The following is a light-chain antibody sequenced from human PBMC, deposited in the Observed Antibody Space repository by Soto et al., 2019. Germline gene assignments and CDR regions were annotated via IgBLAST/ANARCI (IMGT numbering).Light chain of an antibody. J-gene: IGKJ1*01. V-gene: IGKV1-5*01. Sequence: DIQMTQSPSTLSASVGDRVTITCRASQSISRWLAWYQQKPGKAPKVLIWDASSLQRGVPSRFSGSGSGTEFTLTISILQPDDFANYYCQQYNRYSTWTFGQGTKVDIK. CDR2: DAS. CDR1: QSISRW. CDR3: QQYNRYSTWT.